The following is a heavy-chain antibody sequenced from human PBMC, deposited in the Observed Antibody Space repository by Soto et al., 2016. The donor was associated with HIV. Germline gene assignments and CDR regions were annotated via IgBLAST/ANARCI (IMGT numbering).Heavy chain of an antibody. CDR2: FEPEDGKA. D-gene: IGHD1-26*01. J-gene: IGHJ3*02. CDR1: GIHPPLIYP. Sequence: QVQLVQSGRVIKKPGAVSEGRPAGFPGIHPPLIYPYTGCDRLLEKDLEWIGGFEPEDGKAIYAPKFQGRVTLTEDTPTDTTYMQLRTLRSDDTAIYYCATLRYSGSPDAFEIWGQGTMVTVSS. CDR3: ATLRYSGSPDAFEI. V-gene: IGHV1-24*01.